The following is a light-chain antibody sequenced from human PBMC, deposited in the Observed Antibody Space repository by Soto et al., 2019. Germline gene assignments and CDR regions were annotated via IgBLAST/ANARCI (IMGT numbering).Light chain of an antibody. CDR2: GAS. CDR3: QQYSSTFWT. V-gene: IGKV3-20*01. Sequence: EIVMTQSPATLSVSPGERATLSCRASQSVSSNLAWYQQKPGQAPRLLVYGASSRATGIPDRFSGSGSGTDFTLTISRLEPEYFALYYCQQYSSTFWTLGQGTKVDIK. J-gene: IGKJ1*01. CDR1: QSVSSN.